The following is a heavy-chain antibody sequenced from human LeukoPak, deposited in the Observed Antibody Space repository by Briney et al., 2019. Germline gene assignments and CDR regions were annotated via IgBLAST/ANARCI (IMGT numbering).Heavy chain of an antibody. CDR3: ARTGNPATGDY. Sequence: TGGSLRLSCAASGFTVSSKYMSWVRQAPGKGLEWVSVIYSGGTTYYADSVKGRFTISRDNSKNTLYLQMNSLRADDTAVYYCARTGNPATGDYWGQGTLVTVSS. CDR2: IYSGGTT. D-gene: IGHD1-1*01. J-gene: IGHJ4*02. V-gene: IGHV3-53*01. CDR1: GFTVSSKY.